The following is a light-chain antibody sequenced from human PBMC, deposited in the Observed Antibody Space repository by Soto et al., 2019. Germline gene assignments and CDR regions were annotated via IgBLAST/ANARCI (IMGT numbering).Light chain of an antibody. CDR3: QSYDSSNYV. Sequence: NFMLTQPHSVSESPGKTVTISGTRSSGSIASNYVQWYQQRPGSAPTTVIYEDNQRPSGVPDRFSGSIDSSSNSASLTISGLKTEDEADYYCQSYDSSNYVFGTGTKVTVL. V-gene: IGLV6-57*04. J-gene: IGLJ1*01. CDR2: EDN. CDR1: SGSIASNY.